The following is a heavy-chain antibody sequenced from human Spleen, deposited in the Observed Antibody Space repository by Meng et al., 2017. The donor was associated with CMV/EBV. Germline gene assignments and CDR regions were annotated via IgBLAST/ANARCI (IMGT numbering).Heavy chain of an antibody. CDR1: GGSIRSAEYY. Sequence: TCSGSGGSIRSAEYYWSWIRQPPGEGLEWIGYIYHSGCTYYNPSLKSRVTISVDTSKNQFSLRLSSVIAVDTAVYYCARAQTNWFDPWGQGTLVTVSS. CDR2: IYHSGCT. J-gene: IGHJ5*02. V-gene: IGHV4-30-4*08. CDR3: ARAQTNWFDP.